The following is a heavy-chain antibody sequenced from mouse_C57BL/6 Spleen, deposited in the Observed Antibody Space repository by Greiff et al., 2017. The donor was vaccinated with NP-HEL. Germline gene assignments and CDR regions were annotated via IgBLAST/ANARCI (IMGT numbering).Heavy chain of an antibody. Sequence: VQLQQSVAELVRPGASVKLSCTASGFHIKNTYMHWVKQRPEQGLEWIGRIDPANGNTKYAPKFPGKATITADTSSTTTYLQISSLTSEDTAIYYCAIYDSDEGNLGYWGQSTTLTVSS. J-gene: IGHJ2*01. CDR1: GFHIKNTY. D-gene: IGHD2-4*01. CDR3: AIYDSDEGNLGY. CDR2: IDPANGNT. V-gene: IGHV14-3*01.